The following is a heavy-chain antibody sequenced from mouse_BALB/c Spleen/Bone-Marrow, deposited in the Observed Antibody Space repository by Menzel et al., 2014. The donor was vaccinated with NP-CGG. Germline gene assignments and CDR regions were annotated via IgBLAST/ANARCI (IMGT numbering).Heavy chain of an antibody. D-gene: IGHD2-4*01. CDR2: IWGGGST. J-gene: IGHJ3*01. CDR1: GFSLTDCG. Sequence: VKLQESGPGLVAPSQGLSITCTVSGFSLTDCGVSWTRQPPGKGLEWLGVIWGGGSTYYNSALKSRLSISKDNSKSQVFLKMNSLQTDDTAMYYCARIYFDFDGFAYWGQGTLVTVSA. CDR3: ARIYFDFDGFAY. V-gene: IGHV2-6-5*01.